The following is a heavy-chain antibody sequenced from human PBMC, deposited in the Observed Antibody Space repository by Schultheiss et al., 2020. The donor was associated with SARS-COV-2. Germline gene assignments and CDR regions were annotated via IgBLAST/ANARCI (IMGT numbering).Heavy chain of an antibody. D-gene: IGHD2-15*01. CDR1: GGSISSSSYY. Sequence: SETLSLTCTVSGGSISSSSYYWSWIRQPAGKGLEWIGRIYTSGSTNYNPSLKSRVTMSVDTSKNQFSLKLSSVTAADTAVYYCARLLWSPFYYYGMDVWGQGTTVTVSS. CDR2: IYTSGST. V-gene: IGHV4-61*02. J-gene: IGHJ6*02. CDR3: ARLLWSPFYYYGMDV.